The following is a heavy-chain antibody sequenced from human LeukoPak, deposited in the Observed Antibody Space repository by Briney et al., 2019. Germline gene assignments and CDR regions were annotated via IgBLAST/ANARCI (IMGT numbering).Heavy chain of an antibody. D-gene: IGHD3-3*01. CDR2: IYTSGST. Sequence: SATLSLPWTVPGGSINSYYWSWIRPPAGKGLEWVGRIYTSGSTNYNPTLKSRVTLSLDTSKNKVSMKLSSVTAADTAVYYCARGVGAESYDFWSGYFSGGYYYYYMDVWGKGTTVTVSS. CDR3: ARGVGAESYDFWSGYFSGGYYYYYMDV. V-gene: IGHV4-4*07. CDR1: GGSINSYY. J-gene: IGHJ6*03.